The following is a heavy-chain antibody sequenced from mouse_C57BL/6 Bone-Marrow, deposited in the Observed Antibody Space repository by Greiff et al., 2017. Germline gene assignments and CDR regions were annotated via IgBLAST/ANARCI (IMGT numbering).Heavy chain of an antibody. CDR2: IDPETGGT. CDR3: TRDYYGSSSPWFAY. D-gene: IGHD1-1*01. V-gene: IGHV1-15*01. J-gene: IGHJ3*01. CDR1: GYTFTDYE. Sequence: QVQLQQSGAELVRPGASVTLSCKASGYTFTDYEMHWVKQTPVHGLEWIGAIDPETGGTAYNQKFKGKAILTADKSSSPAYMELRSLTSEDSAVYYCTRDYYGSSSPWFAYWGQGTLVTVSA.